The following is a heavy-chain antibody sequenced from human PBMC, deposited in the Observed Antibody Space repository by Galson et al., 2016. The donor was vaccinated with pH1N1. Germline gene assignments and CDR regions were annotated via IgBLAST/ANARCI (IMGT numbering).Heavy chain of an antibody. CDR2: INYSGRNT. V-gene: IGHV3-11*01. J-gene: IGHJ4*02. D-gene: IGHD4-17*01. CDR3: TRCDYGDYVGIDY. CDR1: GFSFSGRS. Sequence: SLRLSCAASGFSFSGRSMSWIRQAPGKGLEWIAYINYSGRNTYYGDSVRGRLTISRDNAKNSMYLQMNSLRAEDTAVYYRTRCDYGDYVGIDYWGQGTVVTVSS.